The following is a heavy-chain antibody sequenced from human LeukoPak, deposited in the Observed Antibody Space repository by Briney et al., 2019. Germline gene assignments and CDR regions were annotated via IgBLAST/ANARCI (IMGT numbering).Heavy chain of an antibody. D-gene: IGHD3-10*01. CDR3: ARTIALRECCPPSFWFDP. Sequence: PSETLSLTCTVSGGSISSYYWSWIRQPPGKGLEWIGYIYYSGSTNYNPSLKSQVTISVDPSKNQFSLKLSSVTAADTAVYYCARTIALRECCPPSFWFDPWGQGTLVTVSS. V-gene: IGHV4-59*01. CDR1: GGSISSYY. J-gene: IGHJ5*02. CDR2: IYYSGST.